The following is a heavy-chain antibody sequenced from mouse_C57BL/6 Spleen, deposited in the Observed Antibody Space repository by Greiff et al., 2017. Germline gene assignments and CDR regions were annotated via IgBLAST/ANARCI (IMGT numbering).Heavy chain of an antibody. CDR1: GYTFTDYY. D-gene: IGHD1-1*02. CDR2: INPYNGGT. J-gene: IGHJ1*03. CDR3: ARRYYHGNYGYFDV. Sequence: DVKLQESGPVLVKPGASVKMSCKASGYTFTDYYMNWVKQSHGKSLEWIGVINPYNGGTSYNQKFKGKATLTVDKSSSTAYMELNSLTSEDSAVYYCARRYYHGNYGYFDVWGTGTTVTVSS. V-gene: IGHV1-19*01.